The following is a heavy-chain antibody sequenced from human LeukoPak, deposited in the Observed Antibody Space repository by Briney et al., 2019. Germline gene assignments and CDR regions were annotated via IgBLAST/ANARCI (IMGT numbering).Heavy chain of an antibody. Sequence: PGGSLRLSCAASGSTFSSYEMNWVRQAPGKGLEWVSYISSSGSTIYYADSVKGRFTISRDNAKNSLYLQMNSLRAEDTAVYYCARAAGSSWEPDDAFDIWGQGTMVTVSS. CDR1: GSTFSSYE. V-gene: IGHV3-48*03. CDR2: ISSSGSTI. D-gene: IGHD6-13*01. CDR3: ARAAGSSWEPDDAFDI. J-gene: IGHJ3*02.